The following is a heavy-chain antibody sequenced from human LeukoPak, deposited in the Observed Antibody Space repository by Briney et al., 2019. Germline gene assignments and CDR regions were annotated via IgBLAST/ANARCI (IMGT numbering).Heavy chain of an antibody. J-gene: IGHJ3*02. Sequence: TSETLSLTCTVSGGSISSRSYYWGWIRQPPGKGLEWIGSIYYSGSTYYNPSLKSRVTISVDTSKNQFSLKLSSVTAADTAVYYCASGEYYYDSSGYYSLRAFDIWGQGTMVTVSS. CDR1: GGSISSRSYY. CDR3: ASGEYYYDSSGYYSLRAFDI. V-gene: IGHV4-39*07. D-gene: IGHD3-22*01. CDR2: IYYSGST.